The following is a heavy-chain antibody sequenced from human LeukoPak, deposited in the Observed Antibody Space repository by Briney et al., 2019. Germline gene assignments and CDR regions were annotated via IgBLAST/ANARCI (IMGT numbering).Heavy chain of an antibody. CDR2: FYPGDSDT. D-gene: IGHD3-22*01. Sequence: GESLKISCKGSGYSFTSYWIGWGRQMPGKGLEWMGIFYPGDSDTRYSPSFQGQVTISADKSISTAYLQWSSLKASDTAMFYSALRSGSGMIENYSFAYWGQGTLVTVSS. J-gene: IGHJ4*02. V-gene: IGHV5-51*01. CDR1: GYSFTSYW. CDR3: ALRSGSGMIENYSFAY.